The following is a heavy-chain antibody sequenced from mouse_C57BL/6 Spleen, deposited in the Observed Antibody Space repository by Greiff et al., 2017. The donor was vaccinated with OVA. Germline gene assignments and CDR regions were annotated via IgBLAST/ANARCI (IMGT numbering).Heavy chain of an antibody. CDR2: IHPNSGST. Sequence: VKLQQPGAELVKPGASVKLSCKASGYTFTSYWMHWVKQRPGQGLEWIGMIHPNSGSTNYNEKFKSKATLTVDKSSSTAYMQLSSLTSEDSAVYYCAKNWGGYYFDYWGQGTTLTVSS. CDR1: GYTFTSYW. V-gene: IGHV1-64*01. CDR3: AKNWGGYYFDY. D-gene: IGHD4-1*01. J-gene: IGHJ2*01.